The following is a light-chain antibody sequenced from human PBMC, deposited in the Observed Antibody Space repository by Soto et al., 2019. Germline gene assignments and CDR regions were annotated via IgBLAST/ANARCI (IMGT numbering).Light chain of an antibody. V-gene: IGKV1-12*01. CDR3: QQTNSLPVN. CDR2: TAS. CDR1: QAISRW. J-gene: IGKJ3*01. Sequence: DIQLTQSPSSVSASVGDRVTITCRASQAISRWVAWYQQKPGKAPKLLIYTASTLQSGVPSRFSGSGSGTDFNLTISSLQPEYFATYYCQQTNSLPVNFGPGTKVDIK.